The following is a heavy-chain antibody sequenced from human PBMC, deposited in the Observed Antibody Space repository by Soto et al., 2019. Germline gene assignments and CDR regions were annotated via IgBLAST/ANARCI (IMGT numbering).Heavy chain of an antibody. Sequence: GGSLRLSCAASGFTFSSYGMHWVRQAPGKGLEWVAVIWYDGSNKYYADSVKGRFTISRDNSKNTLYLQMNSLRAEDTAVYYCARGSYCTNGVCPGYYYYGMDVWGQGTTVTVSS. CDR2: IWYDGSNK. V-gene: IGHV3-33*01. CDR1: GFTFSSYG. CDR3: ARGSYCTNGVCPGYYYYGMDV. D-gene: IGHD2-8*01. J-gene: IGHJ6*02.